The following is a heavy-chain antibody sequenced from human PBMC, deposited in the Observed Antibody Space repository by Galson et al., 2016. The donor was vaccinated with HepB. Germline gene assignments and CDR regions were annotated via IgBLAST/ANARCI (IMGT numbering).Heavy chain of an antibody. Sequence: SLRLSCAASGFTFKNAWMTWVRQPPGKGLEWVSSISGSYYTNYADSVKGRFTISRDNAKNSVYLQINSLRAEDTAVYYCASDTLVVSRGVIFYMDVWGKGTTVTVAS. CDR2: ISGSYYT. CDR1: GFTFKNAW. CDR3: ASDTLVVSRGVIFYMDV. J-gene: IGHJ6*03. D-gene: IGHD3-10*01. V-gene: IGHV3-69-1*01.